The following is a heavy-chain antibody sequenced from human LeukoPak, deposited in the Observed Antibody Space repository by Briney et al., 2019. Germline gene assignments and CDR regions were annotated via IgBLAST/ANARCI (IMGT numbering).Heavy chain of an antibody. J-gene: IGHJ4*02. CDR1: GFTFGDYA. D-gene: IGHD3-10*01. CDR2: INWNGDSR. CDR3: ARARVWFGELSSGYYFDY. V-gene: IGHV3-20*04. Sequence: GGSLRLSCTASGFTFGDYAMSWVRQAPGKGLEWVSDINWNGDSRGYAHSVRGRFTISRDNAKNSLYLQMNSLRAEDTAVYYCARARVWFGELSSGYYFDYWGQGTLVTVSS.